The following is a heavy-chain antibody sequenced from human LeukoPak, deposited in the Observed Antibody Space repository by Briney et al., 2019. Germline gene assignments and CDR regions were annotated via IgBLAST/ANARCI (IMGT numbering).Heavy chain of an antibody. J-gene: IGHJ4*02. CDR3: ARSVNIVVEYYFDY. CDR2: ISYSGST. Sequence: SETLSLTCTVSGGSISSSSYFWGWIRQATGKGLEWIGSISYSGSTYYNPSLKSRVTISVGTSKNQFSLKLNSVTAADTAVYYCARSVNIVVEYYFDYWGQGTLVTVSS. CDR1: GGSISSSSYF. D-gene: IGHD2-15*01. V-gene: IGHV4-39*01.